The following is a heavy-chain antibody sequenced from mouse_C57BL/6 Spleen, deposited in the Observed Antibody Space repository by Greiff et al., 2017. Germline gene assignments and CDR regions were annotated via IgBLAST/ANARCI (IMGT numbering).Heavy chain of an antibody. D-gene: IGHD2-14*01. V-gene: IGHV1-53*01. J-gene: IGHJ4*01. CDR1: GYTFTSYW. CDR2: INPSNGGT. Sequence: QVQLKQPGTELVKPGASVKLSCKASGYTFTSYWMHWVKQRPGQGLEWIGNINPSNGGTNYNEKFKSKATLTVDKSSRTAYMQLISLTSEDSAVYYCARGWGYAYAMDYWGQGTSVTVSS. CDR3: ARGWGYAYAMDY.